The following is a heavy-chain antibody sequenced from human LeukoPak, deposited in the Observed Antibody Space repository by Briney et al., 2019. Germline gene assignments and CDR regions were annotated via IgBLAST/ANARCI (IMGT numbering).Heavy chain of an antibody. D-gene: IGHD3-10*01. CDR3: AKGDRALYYGFSSFDY. CDR2: IRYDGSNQ. Sequence: GGSLRLSCAASGFIFSSYGIHWVRQAPGKGLEWVAFIRYDGSNQYYADSVKGRFTISRDNSKNTLYLQMNSLRAEDTAVYYCAKGDRALYYGFSSFDYWGQGTLVTVSS. J-gene: IGHJ4*02. V-gene: IGHV3-30*02. CDR1: GFIFSSYG.